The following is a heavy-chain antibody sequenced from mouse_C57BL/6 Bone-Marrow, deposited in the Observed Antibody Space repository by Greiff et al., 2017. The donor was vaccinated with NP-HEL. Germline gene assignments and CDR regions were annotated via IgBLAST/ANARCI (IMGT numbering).Heavy chain of an antibody. CDR1: GYSITSGYY. CDR2: ISYDGSN. V-gene: IGHV3-6*01. CDR3: ARGNFYYYGSSYRGDY. J-gene: IGHJ4*01. Sequence: EVQLQESGPGLVKPSQSLSLTCSVTGYSITSGYYWNWIRQFPGNKLEWMGYISYDGSNNYNPSLKNRISITRDTSKNQFFLKLNSVTTEDTATYYCARGNFYYYGSSYRGDYWGQGTSVTVSS. D-gene: IGHD1-1*01.